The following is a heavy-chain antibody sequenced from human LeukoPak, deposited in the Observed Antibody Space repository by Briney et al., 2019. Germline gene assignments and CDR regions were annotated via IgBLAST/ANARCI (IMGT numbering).Heavy chain of an antibody. J-gene: IGHJ4*02. CDR3: ARDETLVKYDSSGYLDY. CDR2: ISGYSGNT. CDR1: GYTFNSNG. V-gene: IGHV1-18*01. Sequence: ASVKVSCKASGYTFNSNGISWVRQAPGQGLEWMGWISGYSGNTNYAQKFKGRVTMTTDTSTSTAYMEVRGLRSDDTAVYYCARDETLVKYDSSGYLDYWGQGTLVTVSS. D-gene: IGHD3-22*01.